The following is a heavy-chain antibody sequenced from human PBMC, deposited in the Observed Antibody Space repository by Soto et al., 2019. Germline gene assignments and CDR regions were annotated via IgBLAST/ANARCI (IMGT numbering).Heavy chain of an antibody. CDR2: ISYDGSNK. V-gene: IGHV3-30-3*01. CDR1: GFTFSSYA. Sequence: QVQLVESGGGVVQPGRSLRLSCAASGFTFSSYAMHWVRQAPGKGLEWVAVISYDGSNKYYEDSVKGRFTISRDNSKNTLYLQMNSLRAEDTAVYYCARGGGSYTLWYYGMDVWGQGTTVTVSS. J-gene: IGHJ6*02. D-gene: IGHD1-26*01. CDR3: ARGGGSYTLWYYGMDV.